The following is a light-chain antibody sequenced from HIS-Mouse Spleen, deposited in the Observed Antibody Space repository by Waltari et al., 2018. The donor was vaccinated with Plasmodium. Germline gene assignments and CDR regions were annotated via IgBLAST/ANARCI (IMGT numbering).Light chain of an antibody. J-gene: IGLJ3*02. CDR3: YSTDSSGNHRV. V-gene: IGLV3-10*01. CDR2: EDS. Sequence: SYELTQPPSVSVSPGPTARIPCPGDALPTKSAYWYQQKSGQAPVLVIYEDSKRPSGIPERFSGSSSGTMATLTISGAQVEDEADYYCYSTDSSGNHRVFGGGTKLTVL. CDR1: ALPTKS.